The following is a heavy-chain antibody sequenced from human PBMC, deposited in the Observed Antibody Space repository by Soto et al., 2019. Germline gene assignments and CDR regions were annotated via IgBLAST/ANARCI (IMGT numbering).Heavy chain of an antibody. J-gene: IGHJ6*02. CDR1: GFSLSTSGMR. CDR2: IDWDDDK. D-gene: IGHD3-3*01. V-gene: IGHV2-70*04. CDR3: ARTPDFWSWTMDV. Sequence: SGPTLVNPXQTLTLTCTFSGFSLSTSGMRVNWIRQPPGKALEWLARIDWDDDKFYSTSLRTRLTISKDTSKNQVVLTMTNMDPVDTATYYCARTPDFWSWTMDVWGQGTTVTVSS.